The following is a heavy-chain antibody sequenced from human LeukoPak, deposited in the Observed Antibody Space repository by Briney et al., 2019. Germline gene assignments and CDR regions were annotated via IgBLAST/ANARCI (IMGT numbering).Heavy chain of an antibody. V-gene: IGHV1-2*06. CDR3: ATFFDFDY. J-gene: IGHJ4*02. CDR1: GYTLTELS. Sequence: GASVKVSCKVSGYTLTELSMHWVRQAPGQGLEWMGRINPNSGGTNYAQKFQGRVTMTRDTSISTAYMELSRLRSDDTAVYYCATFFDFDYWGQGTLVTVSS. D-gene: IGHD3-3*01. CDR2: INPNSGGT.